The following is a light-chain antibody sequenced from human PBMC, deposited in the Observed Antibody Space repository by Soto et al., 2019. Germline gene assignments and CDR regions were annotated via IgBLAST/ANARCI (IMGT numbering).Light chain of an antibody. Sequence: EIVMTQSPGTLSLSPGERATLSCRASQSVSSNYLGWYQQKPGQAPRLLIYGASSRATGIPDRFSGSGSGTDFTLTISRLEPEDFAVYYCQQYGSSPFTFGPGTKVDIK. J-gene: IGKJ3*01. CDR3: QQYGSSPFT. CDR2: GAS. CDR1: QSVSSNY. V-gene: IGKV3-20*01.